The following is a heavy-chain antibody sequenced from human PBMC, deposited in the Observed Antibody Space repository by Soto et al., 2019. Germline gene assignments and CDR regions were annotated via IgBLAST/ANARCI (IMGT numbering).Heavy chain of an antibody. J-gene: IGHJ4*02. CDR3: AREASVLIPAAQPSRFDS. D-gene: IGHD2-2*01. Sequence: XSVKVSCKGFVYIFIKYGINWVRQAPGQGLEWVGWISPYSGYAHSAQKFHGRLTLITDTAASTAYMELRILMSAETALYYCAREASVLIPAAQPSRFDSWGKGTLVTVAS. CDR1: VYIFIKYG. V-gene: IGHV1-18*01. CDR2: ISPYSGYA.